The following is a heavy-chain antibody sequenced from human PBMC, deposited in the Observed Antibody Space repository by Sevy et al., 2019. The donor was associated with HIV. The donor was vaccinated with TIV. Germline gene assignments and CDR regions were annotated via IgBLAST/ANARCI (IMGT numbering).Heavy chain of an antibody. J-gene: IGHJ4*02. V-gene: IGHV3-7*01. D-gene: IGHD3-9*01. CDR1: GFSFSKYR. CDR3: ARDPDILSGYASHYFDY. CDR2: IKEDGSQK. Sequence: GGSLRLSCAASGFSFSKYRMSWVRQAPGKGLEWVANIKEDGSQKNYLESVKGRFTISIDIAKNLLYLQMNNLRADDTAVYYCARDPDILSGYASHYFDYWGQGTLVTVSS.